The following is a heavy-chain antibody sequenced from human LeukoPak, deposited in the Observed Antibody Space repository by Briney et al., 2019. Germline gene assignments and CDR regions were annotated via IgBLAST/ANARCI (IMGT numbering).Heavy chain of an antibody. Sequence: ASVKVSCKASGYTFTGYYMHWVRQAPGQGLEWMGWINPNSGGTNYAQKFQGRVTMTRGTSISTAYMELSRLRSDDTAVYYCARVGMGYCSSTSCYDYWGQGTLVTVSS. J-gene: IGHJ4*02. CDR2: INPNSGGT. CDR1: GYTFTGYY. V-gene: IGHV1-2*02. CDR3: ARVGMGYCSSTSCYDY. D-gene: IGHD2-2*01.